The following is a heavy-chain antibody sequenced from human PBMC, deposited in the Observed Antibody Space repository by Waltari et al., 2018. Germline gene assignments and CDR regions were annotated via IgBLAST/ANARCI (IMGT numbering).Heavy chain of an antibody. CDR2: IYYSGST. Sequence: QVQLQESGPGLVKPSETLSLTCTVSGGSISSYYWSWIRQPPGKGLEWIGYIYYSGSTNPPPTLNTRCTISIDTPKNQFSLRLSCVTAAYTALYYCARGGVGYYGSGSYYKLYDYWGQGTLVTVSS. D-gene: IGHD3-10*01. CDR3: ARGGVGYYGSGSYYKLYDY. V-gene: IGHV4-59*01. CDR1: GGSISSYY. J-gene: IGHJ4*02.